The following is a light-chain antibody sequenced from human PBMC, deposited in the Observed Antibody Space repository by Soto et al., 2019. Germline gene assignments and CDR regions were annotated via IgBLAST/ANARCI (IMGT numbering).Light chain of an antibody. J-gene: IGKJ4*01. CDR3: QQCKVRPLT. V-gene: IGKV3-15*01. CDR1: QSVSIN. Sequence: EIVMTQPPATLSVSPGDRVTLSCRASQSVSINLAWFQQKPGHAPRLLIFGASSRATGIPARFSGSGSGTEFTLTISSLQSEDFAVYYCQQCKVRPLTFGGGTKVDI. CDR2: GAS.